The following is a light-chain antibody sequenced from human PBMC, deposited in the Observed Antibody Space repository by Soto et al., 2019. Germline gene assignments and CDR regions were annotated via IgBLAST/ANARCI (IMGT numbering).Light chain of an antibody. Sequence: EIEMTQSPATLSVSPGEGATLSCRASQSVSSYLAWYQQKPGQAPRLLIYGASTRAAGITARFSGSGSGTKYTLTISSLQSEDFAAYYCQQYNDWPSITFGQGTRLEIK. J-gene: IGKJ5*01. CDR2: GAS. CDR3: QQYNDWPSIT. CDR1: QSVSSY. V-gene: IGKV3-15*01.